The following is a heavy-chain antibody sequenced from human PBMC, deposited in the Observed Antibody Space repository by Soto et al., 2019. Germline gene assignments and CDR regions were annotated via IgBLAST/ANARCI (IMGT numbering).Heavy chain of an antibody. CDR3: ARGRIGYPPAY. Sequence: QAQLQESGPGLVKPSQTLSLSCTVSGGSISSGGYHWNWIRQHPGKGLEWIAYISYSGTTNYKPSLKGRLNIWRDRSKNQFSLDLSSVTPADTAVYYCARGRIGYPPAYLGKGTLVTVSS. CDR2: ISYSGTT. D-gene: IGHD6-25*01. CDR1: GGSISSGGYH. V-gene: IGHV4-31*03. J-gene: IGHJ4*02.